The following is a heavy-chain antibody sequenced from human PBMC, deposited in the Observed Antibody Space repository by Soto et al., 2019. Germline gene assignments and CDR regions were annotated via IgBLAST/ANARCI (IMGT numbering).Heavy chain of an antibody. D-gene: IGHD1-26*01. CDR3: ARHSGSYVSSYYYGMDV. CDR2: IYPGDSDT. Sequence: GESLKISCKGSGYSFTSYWIGWVRQMPGKGLEWMGIIYPGDSDTRYSPSFQGQVTISADKSISTAYLQWSSLKASDTAMYYCARHSGSYVSSYYYGMDVWGQGTTVTVSS. V-gene: IGHV5-51*01. CDR1: GYSFTSYW. J-gene: IGHJ6*02.